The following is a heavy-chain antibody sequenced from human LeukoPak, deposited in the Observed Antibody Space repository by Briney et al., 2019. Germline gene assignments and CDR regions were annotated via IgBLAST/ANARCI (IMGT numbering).Heavy chain of an antibody. CDR3: ARFGSGRGSPFDY. J-gene: IGHJ4*02. D-gene: IGHD2-15*01. V-gene: IGHV4-30-2*01. Sequence: SQTLSLTCAVSGGSISSGGYSWSWIRQPPGKGLEWIGYIYHSGSTYYNPSLKSRVTISVDRSKNQFSLKLSSVTAADTAVYYCARFGSGRGSPFDYWGQGTLVTVSS. CDR1: GGSISSGGYS. CDR2: IYHSGST.